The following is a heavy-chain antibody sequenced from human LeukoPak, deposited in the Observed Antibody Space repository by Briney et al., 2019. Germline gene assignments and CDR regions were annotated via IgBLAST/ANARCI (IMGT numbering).Heavy chain of an antibody. CDR3: ARSIAARQFDYYYMDV. J-gene: IGHJ6*03. Sequence: ASVKVSCKASGGTFSSYAISWVRQAPGQRLEWMGGIIPIFGTANYAQKFQGRVTITTDESTSTAYMELSSLRSEDTAVYYCARSIAARQFDYYYMDVWGKGTTVTVSS. CDR2: IIPIFGTA. D-gene: IGHD6-6*01. CDR1: GGTFSSYA. V-gene: IGHV1-69*05.